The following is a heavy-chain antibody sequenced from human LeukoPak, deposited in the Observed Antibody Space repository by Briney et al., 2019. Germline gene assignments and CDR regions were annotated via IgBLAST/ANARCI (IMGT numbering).Heavy chain of an antibody. D-gene: IGHD2-2*01. Sequence: ASVKVSCKASGYTFTGYYMHWVRQAPGQGLEWMGWINPNSGGTNYAQKSQGRVTMTRDTSISTAYMELSRLRSDDTAVYYCARDLEDIVVVPAALNYFDYWGQGTLVTVSS. CDR2: INPNSGGT. J-gene: IGHJ4*02. CDR1: GYTFTGYY. V-gene: IGHV1-2*02. CDR3: ARDLEDIVVVPAALNYFDY.